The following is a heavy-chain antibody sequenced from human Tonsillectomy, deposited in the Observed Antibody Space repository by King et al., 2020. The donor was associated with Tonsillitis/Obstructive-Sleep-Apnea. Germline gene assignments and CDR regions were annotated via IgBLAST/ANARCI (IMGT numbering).Heavy chain of an antibody. J-gene: IGHJ4*02. V-gene: IGHV3-20*04. D-gene: IGHD6-19*01. Sequence: VQLVESGAGVVRPEGSLRLSCAASGFNFDDYGMSWVRQAPGKGLEWVSGMNWDGGSISYADSVKGRFTISRDNGKNSLYLQMNSLRAEDTAFYYCARGASSGLMLAFDYWGQGTLVTVSS. CDR2: MNWDGGSI. CDR3: ARGASSGLMLAFDY. CDR1: GFNFDDYG.